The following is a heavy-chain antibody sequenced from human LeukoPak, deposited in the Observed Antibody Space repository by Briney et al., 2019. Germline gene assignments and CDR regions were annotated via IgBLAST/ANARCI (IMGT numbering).Heavy chain of an antibody. J-gene: IGHJ6*02. D-gene: IGHD2-8*01. CDR2: IYYSGCT. CDR3: AREVMVGTTFCMDV. CDR1: GGSVSSGSYY. Sequence: SETLSLTCAVSGGSVSSGSYYWRWIRQPPGKGLGGIGYIYYSGCTNYDPSLKSRVTISVDTSKNQFSLKLSSVTAADTAVYYCAREVMVGTTFCMDVWGQGTTVTVSS. V-gene: IGHV4-61*01.